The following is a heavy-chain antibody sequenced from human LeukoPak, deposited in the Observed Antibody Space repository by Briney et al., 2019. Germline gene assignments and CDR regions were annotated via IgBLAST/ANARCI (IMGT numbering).Heavy chain of an antibody. Sequence: KSGGSLRLSCAASGFTFSDYYMSWIRQAPGKGLEWVSYISSSGSTIYYADSVKGRFTISRDNAKNSLYLQMNSLRAEDTAVYYCARAPYIAARPYYFDYWGQGTLVTVSS. D-gene: IGHD6-6*01. V-gene: IGHV3-11*04. J-gene: IGHJ4*02. CDR3: ARAPYIAARPYYFDY. CDR1: GFTFSDYY. CDR2: ISSSGSTI.